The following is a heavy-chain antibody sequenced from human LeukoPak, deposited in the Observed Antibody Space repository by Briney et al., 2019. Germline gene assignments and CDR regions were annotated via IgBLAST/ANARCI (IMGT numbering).Heavy chain of an antibody. CDR2: IYYSGST. CDR3: ARETSQKGAHYMDV. CDR1: GGSISSYY. J-gene: IGHJ6*03. V-gene: IGHV4-39*07. Sequence: SETLSLTCTVSGGSISSYYWGWIRQPPGKGLEWIGSIYYSGSTYYNPSLKSRVTISVDTSKNQFSLKLSSVTAADTAMYYCARETSQKGAHYMDVWGKGTTITISS. D-gene: IGHD3-16*01.